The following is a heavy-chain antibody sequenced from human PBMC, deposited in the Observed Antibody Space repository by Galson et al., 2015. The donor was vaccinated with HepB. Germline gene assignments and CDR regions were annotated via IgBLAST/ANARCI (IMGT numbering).Heavy chain of an antibody. CDR2: ISVYNGNS. CDR3: ASNGGRLERGFDI. Sequence: SCKASGHTSTNHGIHWVRQAPGQGPEWMGKISVYNGNSNYAQKVQGRISMTTDTSTSTTYMELRSLRSDDTAIYYCASNGGRLERGFDIWCQGTMVTVSS. J-gene: IGHJ3*02. D-gene: IGHD1-1*01. CDR1: GHTSTNHG. V-gene: IGHV1-18*04.